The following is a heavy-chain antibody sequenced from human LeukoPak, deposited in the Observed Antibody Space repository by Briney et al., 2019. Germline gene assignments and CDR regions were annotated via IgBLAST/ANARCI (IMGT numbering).Heavy chain of an antibody. Sequence: GGSLRLSCAASGFTVSNNYMNWVRQAPGKGLEWVSVIYSGGSTYYADSVKGRFTISRDNSKNTLYLQMNSLRAEDTAVYYCASGIRRSQPFGYWGQGTLVTVSS. D-gene: IGHD1-1*01. V-gene: IGHV3-66*01. J-gene: IGHJ4*02. CDR1: GFTVSNNY. CDR2: IYSGGST. CDR3: ASGIRRSQPFGY.